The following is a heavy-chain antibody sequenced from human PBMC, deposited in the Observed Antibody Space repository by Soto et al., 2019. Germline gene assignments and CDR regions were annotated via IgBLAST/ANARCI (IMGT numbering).Heavy chain of an antibody. J-gene: IGHJ6*03. CDR2: ISSSGSTI. CDR3: ARDYDFWSGYYTQKLSPYMDV. CDR1: GFTFSDYY. D-gene: IGHD3-3*01. V-gene: IGHV3-11*01. Sequence: QVQLVESGGGLVKPGGSLRLSCAASGFTFSDYYMSGIRQAPGKGLEWVSYISSSGSTIYYADSVKGRFTISRDNAKNSLYLQMNSLRAEDTAVYYCARDYDFWSGYYTQKLSPYMDVWGKGTTVTVSS.